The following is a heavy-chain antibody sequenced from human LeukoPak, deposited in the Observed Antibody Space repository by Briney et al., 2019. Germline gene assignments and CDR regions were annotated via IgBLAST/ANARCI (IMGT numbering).Heavy chain of an antibody. J-gene: IGHJ3*02. CDR1: GGSISSYY. CDR2: IYTSGST. V-gene: IGHV4-4*07. D-gene: IGHD3-3*01. CDR3: ARDRITIFGVVGVDAFDI. Sequence: PSETLSLTCTVSGGSISSYYWSWIRQPAGKGLEWIGRIYTSGSTNYNPSLKSRVTMSVDTSKNQFSLKLSSVTAADTAVYYCARDRITIFGVVGVDAFDIWGQGTMVTVSS.